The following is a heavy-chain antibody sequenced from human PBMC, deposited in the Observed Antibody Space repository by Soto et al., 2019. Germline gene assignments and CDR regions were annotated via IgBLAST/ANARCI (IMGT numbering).Heavy chain of an antibody. Sequence: EVQLVESGGGLVQPGGSLRLSCAASGFTFSSYEMNWVRQAPGKGLEWVSYISSSGSTIYNADSVKGRLTISVYNAKNSLYLQMNSLLAEDTAVYYCARGESMPAYRGHGTLVTVSS. CDR3: ARGESMPAY. CDR1: GFTFSSYE. J-gene: IGHJ4*01. CDR2: ISSSGSTI. D-gene: IGHD2-2*01. V-gene: IGHV3-48*03.